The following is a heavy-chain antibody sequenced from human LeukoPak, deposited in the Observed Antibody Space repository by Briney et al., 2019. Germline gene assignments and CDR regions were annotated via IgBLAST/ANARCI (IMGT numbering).Heavy chain of an antibody. CDR1: GFTFGDYA. CDR2: IRSKPYGGTT. D-gene: IGHD2-15*01. J-gene: IGHJ3*02. Sequence: RSLRLSCTASGFTFGDYAMSWFRQAPGQGLEWVGFIRSKPYGGTTEYAASVGGRFTISRDDSKSIAYLQMSSLKSEDTAVYYCARPRYCVGGSCYSGGDAFDIWGQGTMVTVSS. V-gene: IGHV3-49*03. CDR3: ARPRYCVGGSCYSGGDAFDI.